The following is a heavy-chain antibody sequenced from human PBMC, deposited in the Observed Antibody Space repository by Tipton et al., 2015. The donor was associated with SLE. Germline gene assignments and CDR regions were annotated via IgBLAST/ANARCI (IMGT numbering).Heavy chain of an antibody. CDR1: GGSFSGYY. J-gene: IGHJ4*02. V-gene: IGHV4-34*01. CDR3: ARGTDIVAVNY. Sequence: LRLSCAVYGGSFSGYYWSWIRQPPGKGLEWIGEINHSGSTNYNPSLKSRVTISVDTSKNQFSLKLSSVTAADTAVYYCARGTDIVAVNYWSQGTLVTVSS. D-gene: IGHD2-15*01. CDR2: INHSGST.